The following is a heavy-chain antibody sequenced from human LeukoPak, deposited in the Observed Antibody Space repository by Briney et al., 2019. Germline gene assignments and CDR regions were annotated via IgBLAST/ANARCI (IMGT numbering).Heavy chain of an antibody. J-gene: IGHJ2*01. D-gene: IGHD4-17*01. V-gene: IGHV3-21*01. CDR3: ARDSGGDYLRRSYWYFDL. CDR2: ISSSSSYI. CDR1: GFTFSSYS. Sequence: PGGSLRLSCAASGFTFSSYSMNWVRQAPGKGLEWVSSISSSSSYIYYADSVKGRFTISRDNAKNSLYLQMNSLRAEDTAVYYCARDSGGDYLRRSYWYFDLWGRGTLVTVSS.